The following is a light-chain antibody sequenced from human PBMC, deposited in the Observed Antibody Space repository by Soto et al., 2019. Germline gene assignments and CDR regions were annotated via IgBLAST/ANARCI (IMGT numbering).Light chain of an antibody. CDR2: DAN. CDR1: SSDLGGYNY. V-gene: IGLV2-14*03. Sequence: QSALTQPASVSGSPGQSITISCTGTSSDLGGYNYVSWYQHHPGKAPKLMIYDANNRPSGVSTRFSGSKSGNTASLTISGLQAEDEADYYCSSYTSSTTYVFGTGTKLTVL. CDR3: SSYTSSTTYV. J-gene: IGLJ1*01.